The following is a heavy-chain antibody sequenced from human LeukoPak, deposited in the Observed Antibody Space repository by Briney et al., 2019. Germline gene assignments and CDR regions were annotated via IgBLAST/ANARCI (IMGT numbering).Heavy chain of an antibody. D-gene: IGHD2-21*02. Sequence: PGGSLRLSCAVSGFTVSNNYMTWVRQAPGKGLEWVSVISSGDTTYYADSVKGRFTISRDDLKNTLYLQMNSLRADDTAVYYCARDPLGGCGGDCYSGYYYYGMDVWGQGTTVTVSS. CDR3: ARDPLGGCGGDCYSGYYYYGMDV. J-gene: IGHJ6*02. CDR2: ISSGDTT. CDR1: GFTVSNNY. V-gene: IGHV3-53*01.